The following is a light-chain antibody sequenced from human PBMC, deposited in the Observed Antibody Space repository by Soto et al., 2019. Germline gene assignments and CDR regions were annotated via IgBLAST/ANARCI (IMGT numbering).Light chain of an antibody. V-gene: IGKV1-8*01. CDR1: QGVGDS. J-gene: IGKJ1*01. CDR3: QQYHEYPWT. Sequence: AIRLTQSPSSVSASTGDRVTLTCRASQGVGDSVAWYQQKPGKAPRLLICSASSWQSGVPSRFSGGGSGTEFTINIGCLQAEEHANYYGQQYHEYPWTFGQGTKVEIK. CDR2: SAS.